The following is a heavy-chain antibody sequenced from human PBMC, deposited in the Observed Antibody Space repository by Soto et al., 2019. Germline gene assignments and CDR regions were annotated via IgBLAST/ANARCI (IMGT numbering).Heavy chain of an antibody. J-gene: IGHJ5*02. CDR3: HSGYDGSVGFDP. V-gene: IGHV3-21*01. Sequence: GGSLRLSCAASGFTFSSYSMNWVRQAPGKGLEWVSSISSSSSYIYYADSVKGRFTISRDNAKNSLYLQMNSLRAEDTAVYYCHSGYDGSVGFDPWGQGTLVTVSS. CDR2: ISSSSSYI. CDR1: GFTFSSYS. D-gene: IGHD5-12*01.